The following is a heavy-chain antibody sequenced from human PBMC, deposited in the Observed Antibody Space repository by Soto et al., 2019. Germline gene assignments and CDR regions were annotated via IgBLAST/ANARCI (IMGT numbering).Heavy chain of an antibody. V-gene: IGHV3-30*04. Sequence: QMQLVESGGGAVQPGRSLRLSCAASGFTFSYYPMHWVRQAPGKGLEWVAGITFDGSNNYYADSVKGRFTISRDNAKNTLYIQMNSLRGEDTAVYYCARVPGDMVAILYSYPLDGREPLSGVDVWAQGTTVTVSS. D-gene: IGHD5-12*01. J-gene: IGHJ6*02. CDR1: GFTFSYYP. CDR3: ARVPGDMVAILYSYPLDGREPLSGVDV. CDR2: ITFDGSNN.